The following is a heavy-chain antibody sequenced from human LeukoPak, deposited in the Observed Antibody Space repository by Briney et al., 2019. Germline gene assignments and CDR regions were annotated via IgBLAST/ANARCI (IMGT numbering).Heavy chain of an antibody. CDR1: GYTFTSYY. CDR3: ARATVGATLGFDY. D-gene: IGHD1-26*01. Sequence: ASVKVSCKASGYTFTSYYMHWVRQAPGQGLEWMGIINPSGGSTSYAQKFQGRVTMTRDMSTSTAYMELSRLRSDDTAVYYCARATVGATLGFDYWGQGTLVTVSS. CDR2: INPSGGST. V-gene: IGHV1-46*01. J-gene: IGHJ4*02.